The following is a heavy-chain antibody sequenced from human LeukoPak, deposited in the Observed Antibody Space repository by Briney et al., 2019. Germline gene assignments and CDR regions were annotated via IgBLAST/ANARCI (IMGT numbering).Heavy chain of an antibody. CDR2: INWNGGST. D-gene: IGHD5-24*01. CDR3: ARHNRGWLQRSLDY. J-gene: IGHJ4*02. CDR1: GFTFDDYG. Sequence: GGSLRLSCAASGFTFDDYGMSWVRQAPGKGLEWFSGINWNGGSTGYADSVKGRFTISRDNAKNSLYLQMNSLRAEATAVYYCARHNRGWLQRSLDYWGQGTLVTVSS. V-gene: IGHV3-20*04.